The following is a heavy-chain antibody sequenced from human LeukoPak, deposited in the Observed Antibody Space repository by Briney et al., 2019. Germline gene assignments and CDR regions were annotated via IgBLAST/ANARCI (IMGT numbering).Heavy chain of an antibody. CDR2: IKQDGSEK. J-gene: IGHJ4*02. Sequence: GGSLRLSCAASGFTFSSYWMSWVRQAPGKGLEWVANIKQDGSEKYYVDSVKGRFTISRDNAKNSLYLQMNSLRAEDTAVYYCAREKDYDFWSGYSYYFDYWGQGTLVTVSS. D-gene: IGHD3-3*01. V-gene: IGHV3-7*01. CDR1: GFTFSSYW. CDR3: AREKDYDFWSGYSYYFDY.